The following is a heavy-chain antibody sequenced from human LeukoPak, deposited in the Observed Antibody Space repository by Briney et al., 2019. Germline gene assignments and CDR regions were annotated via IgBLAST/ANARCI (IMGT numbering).Heavy chain of an antibody. CDR2: INAGNGNT. CDR3: ARGSVFPSYGMDV. Sequence: ASVKVSCKASGYTFTGYYMRWVRQAPGQRLEWMGWINAGNGNTKYSQNFQGRVTITSDTSASTAYMELSSLRSEDTAVYYCARGSVFPSYGMDVWGQGTTVTVSS. J-gene: IGHJ6*02. V-gene: IGHV1-3*01. CDR1: GYTFTGYY. D-gene: IGHD3-10*01.